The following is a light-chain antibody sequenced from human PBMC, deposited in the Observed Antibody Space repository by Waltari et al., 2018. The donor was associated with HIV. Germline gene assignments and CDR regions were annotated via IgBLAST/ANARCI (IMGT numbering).Light chain of an antibody. CDR2: DAS. J-gene: IGKJ5*01. V-gene: IGKV1-33*01. CDR3: QHYKNLPIT. Sequence: DIHMTKSPSVLSASVRVRVPLTCQANQDISNNLNWYQQKPGKAPNLLIFDASILQTGVQSRFSGSGSGTDFTLTISSLQPEDVATYLCQHYKNLPITFGQGTRLEIK. CDR1: QDISNN.